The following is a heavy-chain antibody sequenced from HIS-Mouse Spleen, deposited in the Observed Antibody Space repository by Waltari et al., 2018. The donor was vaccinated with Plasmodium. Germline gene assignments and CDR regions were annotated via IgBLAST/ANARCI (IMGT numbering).Heavy chain of an antibody. CDR2: IKQDGSEK. Sequence: EVQLVESGGGLVPPGGYLGLSCEASGLTLSSYWMSWVRQAPGKGLEWVANIKQDGSEKYYVDSVKGRFTISRDNAKNSLYLQMNSLRAEDTAVYYCASSWYWYFDLWGRGTLVTVSS. CDR3: ASSWYWYFDL. CDR1: GLTLSSYW. J-gene: IGHJ2*01. V-gene: IGHV3-7*01. D-gene: IGHD6-13*01.